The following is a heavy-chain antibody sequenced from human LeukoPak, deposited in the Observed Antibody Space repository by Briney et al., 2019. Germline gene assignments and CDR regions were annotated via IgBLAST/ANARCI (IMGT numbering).Heavy chain of an antibody. Sequence: SQTLSLTCAISGDSVSSKSAAWNWIRQSPSRGLEWLGRTYYRSKWYNDYAVSVKSRISVNPDTTKNQFSLQLNSVTPEDTAAYYCARAYCDISTGYLDYWGQGTLVTVSP. CDR1: GDSVSSKSAA. V-gene: IGHV6-1*01. CDR3: ARAYCDISTGYLDY. J-gene: IGHJ4*02. CDR2: TYYRSKWYN. D-gene: IGHD3-9*01.